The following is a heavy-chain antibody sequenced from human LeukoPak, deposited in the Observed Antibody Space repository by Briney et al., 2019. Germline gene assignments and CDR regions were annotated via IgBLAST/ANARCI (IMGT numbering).Heavy chain of an antibody. CDR1: GYACTSYY. D-gene: IGHD3-22*01. CDR3: ARIPSYYYDSSGYPYYFDY. CDR2: INPNSGGT. V-gene: IGHV1-2*02. Sequence: ASVKVSCKATGYACTSYYMHWVRHAPGQGLGWMGLINPNSGGTNYAQKFQGRVTMTRDTSISTPYMELSRLRSDDTAVYYCARIPSYYYDSSGYPYYFDYWGQGTLVTVSS. J-gene: IGHJ4*02.